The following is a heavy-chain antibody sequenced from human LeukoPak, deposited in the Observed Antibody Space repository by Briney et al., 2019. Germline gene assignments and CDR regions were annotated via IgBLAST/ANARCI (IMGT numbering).Heavy chain of an antibody. CDR1: GGTFSSYA. D-gene: IGHD2-8*01. CDR3: ARVGVYYYGMDV. J-gene: IGHJ6*02. CDR2: IIPIFGTA. V-gene: IGHV1-69*05. Sequence: SVKVSCKASGGTFSSYAISWVRQAPGQGLEWMGGIIPIFGTANYAQKFQGRVTMTRDTSTSTVYMELSSLRSEDTAVYYCARVGVYYYGMDVWGQGTTVTVSS.